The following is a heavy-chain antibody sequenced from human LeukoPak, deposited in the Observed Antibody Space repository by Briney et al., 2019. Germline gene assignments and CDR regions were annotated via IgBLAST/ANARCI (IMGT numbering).Heavy chain of an antibody. CDR1: GFTFSSYS. CDR2: ISSSSSYI. J-gene: IGHJ4*02. V-gene: IGHV3-21*01. CDR3: ARGAYGDYLGAPL. Sequence: GGSLRLSCAASGFTFSSYSMNWVRQAPGKGLEWVSSISSSSSYIYYADSVKGRFTISRDNAKNSLYLQMNSLRAEDTSVYYCARGAYGDYLGAPLWGQGTLVTVSS. D-gene: IGHD4-17*01.